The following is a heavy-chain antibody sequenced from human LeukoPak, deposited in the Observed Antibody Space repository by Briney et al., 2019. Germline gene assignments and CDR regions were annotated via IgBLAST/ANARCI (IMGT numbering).Heavy chain of an antibody. CDR2: ISGSGGRT. CDR3: ARYGVFGDTPRGHFDY. D-gene: IGHD3-10*02. Sequence: GGSLRLSCAASGFTFNNYATTWVRQAPGKGLEWVSAISGSGGRTYYADSVKGRFTISRDKSKNALYLQLNSLRAEDTAVYYCARYGVFGDTPRGHFDYWGQGTLVTVSA. V-gene: IGHV3-23*01. J-gene: IGHJ4*02. CDR1: GFTFNNYA.